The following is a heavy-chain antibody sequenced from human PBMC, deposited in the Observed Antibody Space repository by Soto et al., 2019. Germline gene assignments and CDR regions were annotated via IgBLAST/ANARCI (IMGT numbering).Heavy chain of an antibody. CDR1: GGSISSYY. V-gene: IGHV4-59*08. Sequence: SETLSLTCTVSGGSISSYYWSWIRQPPGKGLEWIGYIYYSGSTNYNPSLKSRVTISVDTSKNQFSLKLSSVTAADTAVYYCARYGPRYDFWSGYYATFDYWGQGTLVTVSS. J-gene: IGHJ4*02. CDR2: IYYSGST. CDR3: ARYGPRYDFWSGYYATFDY. D-gene: IGHD3-3*01.